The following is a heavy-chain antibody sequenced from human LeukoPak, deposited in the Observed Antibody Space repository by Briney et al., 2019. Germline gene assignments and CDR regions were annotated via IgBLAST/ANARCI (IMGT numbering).Heavy chain of an antibody. V-gene: IGHV3-30-3*01. J-gene: IGHJ4*02. Sequence: QTGGSLRLSCAASGFTFSSYAMHWVRQAPGKGLEWVAVISYDGSNKYYADSVKGRFTISGGNSKNTLYLQMNSLRAEDTAVYYCASWEASSGYYYFDYWGQGTLVTVSS. CDR2: ISYDGSNK. CDR3: ASWEASSGYYYFDY. CDR1: GFTFSSYA. D-gene: IGHD3-22*01.